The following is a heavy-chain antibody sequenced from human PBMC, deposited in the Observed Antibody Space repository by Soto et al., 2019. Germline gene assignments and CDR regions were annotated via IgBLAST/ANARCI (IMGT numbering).Heavy chain of an antibody. V-gene: IGHV1-3*01. CDR1: GYTFTSYP. Sequence: ASVKVSCKASGYTFTSYPTHWVRQAPGQRLEWMGWIDAGNGNTKYSQKFRGRVTFTTDTSASTAYMELRSLRSDDTAVYYCARENSPYSSGWYRRHYYYGMDVWGQGTTVTVSS. D-gene: IGHD6-19*01. CDR3: ARENSPYSSGWYRRHYYYGMDV. CDR2: IDAGNGNT. J-gene: IGHJ6*02.